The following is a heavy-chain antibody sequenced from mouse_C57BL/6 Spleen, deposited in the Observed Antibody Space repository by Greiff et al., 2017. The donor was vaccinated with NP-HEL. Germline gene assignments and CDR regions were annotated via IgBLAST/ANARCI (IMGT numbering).Heavy chain of an antibody. J-gene: IGHJ4*01. V-gene: IGHV1-59*01. CDR3: ARESTTAGAMDY. Sequence: VQLQQSGAELVRPGTSVKLSCKASGYTFTSYWMHWVKQRPGQGLEWIGVIDPSDSYTNYNQKFKGKATLTVDKSSSTAYMQLSSLTSEDSAVYYWARESTTAGAMDYGGQGTSVTVSS. CDR1: GYTFTSYW. CDR2: IDPSDSYT. D-gene: IGHD1-2*01.